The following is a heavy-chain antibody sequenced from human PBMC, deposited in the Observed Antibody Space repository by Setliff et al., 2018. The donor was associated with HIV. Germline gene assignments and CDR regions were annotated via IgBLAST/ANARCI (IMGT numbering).Heavy chain of an antibody. Sequence: ASVKVSCKASRYNFTSYAMNWVRQAPGQGLEWMGWINTNTGNPTYAQGFTGRFVFSLDTSVSTAYLQISSLKAEDTAVYYCARDRRAYYDFWSGFYFDYWGQGTLVTVSS. D-gene: IGHD3-3*01. CDR2: INTNTGNP. J-gene: IGHJ4*02. CDR1: RYNFTSYA. CDR3: ARDRRAYYDFWSGFYFDY. V-gene: IGHV7-4-1*02.